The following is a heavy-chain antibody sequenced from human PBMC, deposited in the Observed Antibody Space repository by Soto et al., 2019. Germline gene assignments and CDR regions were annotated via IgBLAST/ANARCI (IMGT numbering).Heavy chain of an antibody. V-gene: IGHV3-30-3*01. CDR2: ISYDGSNK. CDR1: GFTFSSYA. Sequence: QVQLVESGGGVVQPGRSLRLSCAASGFTFSSYAMHWVRQAPGKGLEWVAVISYDGSNKYYADSVKGRFTISRDNSKNTLYLQMNSLRAEDTAVYYCAREIYYDSVGSDVFDIWGQGTMVTVSS. CDR3: AREIYYDSVGSDVFDI. J-gene: IGHJ3*02. D-gene: IGHD3-22*01.